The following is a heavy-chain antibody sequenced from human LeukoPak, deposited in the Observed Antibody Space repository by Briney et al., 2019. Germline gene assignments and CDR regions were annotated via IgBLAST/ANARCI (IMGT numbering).Heavy chain of an antibody. CDR2: ISAYNGNT. D-gene: IGHD3-10*01. CDR1: GYTFTSYG. Sequence: ASVKVSCKASGYTFTSYGISRVRQAPGQGLEWMGWISAYNGNTNYAQKLQGRVTMTTDTSTSTAYMELRSLRSDDTAVYYCARARFREFDFDYWGQGTLVTVSS. J-gene: IGHJ4*02. CDR3: ARARFREFDFDY. V-gene: IGHV1-18*01.